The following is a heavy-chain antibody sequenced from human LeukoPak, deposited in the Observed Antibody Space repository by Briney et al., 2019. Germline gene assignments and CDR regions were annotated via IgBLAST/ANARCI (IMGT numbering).Heavy chain of an antibody. Sequence: GGSWSFSCEASGLTFDDYGMSWVRQAPGKGLEWVSGINWNGGSTGYADSVKGRFTISRDNAKNSLYLQMNSLRAEDTALYHCARSKADYGSGSSANAFDIWGQGTMVTVSS. V-gene: IGHV3-20*01. D-gene: IGHD3-10*01. CDR2: INWNGGST. J-gene: IGHJ3*02. CDR3: ARSKADYGSGSSANAFDI. CDR1: GLTFDDYG.